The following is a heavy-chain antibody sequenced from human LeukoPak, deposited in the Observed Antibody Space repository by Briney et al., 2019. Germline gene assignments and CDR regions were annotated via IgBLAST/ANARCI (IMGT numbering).Heavy chain of an antibody. V-gene: IGHV1-2*02. Sequence: ASVKVSCKASGYTFTGYYMHWVRQAPGQGLEWMGWINPNSGGTNYAQKLQGRVTMTRDTSISTAYMELSRLRSDDTAVYYCASRSTGTANYYYYYMDVWGKGTTVTVSS. CDR2: INPNSGGT. J-gene: IGHJ6*03. CDR3: ASRSTGTANYYYYYMDV. D-gene: IGHD1-1*01. CDR1: GYTFTGYY.